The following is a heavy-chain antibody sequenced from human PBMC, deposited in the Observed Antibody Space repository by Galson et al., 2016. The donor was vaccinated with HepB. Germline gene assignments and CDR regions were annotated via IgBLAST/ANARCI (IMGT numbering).Heavy chain of an antibody. V-gene: IGHV3-66*04. CDR2: IYSGGDT. CDR1: GFTVSSNY. Sequence: SLRLSCAASGFTVSSNYMSWVRQAPGKGLEWVAVIYSGGDTYYADSVKDRFTISRDNSKNTLYLQMNSLRAEDTAVYYCARHRGWYGDGFFDYWDQGTLVTVSP. CDR3: ARHRGWYGDGFFDY. D-gene: IGHD6-19*01. J-gene: IGHJ4*02.